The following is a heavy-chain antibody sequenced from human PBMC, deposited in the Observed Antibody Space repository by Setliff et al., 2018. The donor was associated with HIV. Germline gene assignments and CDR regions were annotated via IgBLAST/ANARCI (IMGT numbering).Heavy chain of an antibody. V-gene: IGHV1-46*01. Sequence: GASVKVSCKPSGYSFTNHYMHWVRQAPGQGLEWMGVINPTGGSTRNTQKFQGRVAMTRDTSTSTVYMELSSLGSEDTAVYYCARVRYFSGGSCYGGEYWFDPWGQGTLVTVSS. CDR2: INPTGGST. J-gene: IGHJ5*02. CDR3: ARVRYFSGGSCYGGEYWFDP. CDR1: GYSFTNHY. D-gene: IGHD2-15*01.